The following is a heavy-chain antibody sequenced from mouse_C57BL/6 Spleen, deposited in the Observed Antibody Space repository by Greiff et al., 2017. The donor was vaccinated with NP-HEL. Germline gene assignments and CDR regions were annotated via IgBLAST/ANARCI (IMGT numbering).Heavy chain of an antibody. CDR2: IHPNSGST. Sequence: QVQLKQSGAELVKPGASVKLSCKASGYTFTSYWMHWVKQRPGQGLEWIGMIHPNSGSTNYNEKFKSKATLTVDKSSSTAYMQLSSLTSEDSAVYYCAKANWGYYYAMDYWGQGTSVTVSS. V-gene: IGHV1-64*01. CDR3: AKANWGYYYAMDY. D-gene: IGHD4-1*01. CDR1: GYTFTSYW. J-gene: IGHJ4*01.